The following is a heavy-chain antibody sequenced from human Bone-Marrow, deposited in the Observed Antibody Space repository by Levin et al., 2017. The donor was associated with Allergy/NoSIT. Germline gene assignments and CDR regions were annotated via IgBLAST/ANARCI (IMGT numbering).Heavy chain of an antibody. CDR3: ARGLDCSSTSCQPPDTAMVKGFYYYGMDV. Sequence: GGSLRLSCAASGFTFSSYGMHWVRQAPGKGLEWVAVIWYDGSNKYYADSVKGRFTISRDNSKNTLYLQMNSLRAEDTAVYYCARGLDCSSTSCQPPDTAMVKGFYYYGMDVWGQGTTVTVSS. V-gene: IGHV3-33*01. D-gene: IGHD2-2*01. CDR2: IWYDGSNK. J-gene: IGHJ6*02. CDR1: GFTFSSYG.